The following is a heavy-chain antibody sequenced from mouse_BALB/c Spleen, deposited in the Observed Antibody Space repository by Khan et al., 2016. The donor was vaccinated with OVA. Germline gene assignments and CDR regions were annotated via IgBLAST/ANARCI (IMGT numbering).Heavy chain of an antibody. J-gene: IGHJ4*01. V-gene: IGHV1-4*01. CDR1: GYTFTSNT. D-gene: IGHD2-14*01. CDR2: INPRSSYT. CDR3: TRRTTGYAMDY. Sequence: VQLVESGAELARPGASVKMSCKASGYTFTSNTMHWVKQRPGQGLEWIGYINPRSSYTNYNQKFKDKATLTADKSSSTAYIQLSSLTSEDSAVYYCTRRTTGYAMDYWGQGPSVTVSS.